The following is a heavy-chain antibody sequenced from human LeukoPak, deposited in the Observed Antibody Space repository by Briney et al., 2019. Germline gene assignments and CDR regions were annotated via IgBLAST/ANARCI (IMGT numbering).Heavy chain of an antibody. CDR2: LYSAGST. J-gene: IGHJ4*02. Sequence: GGSLRLSCAASGFTVSSNYMSGVRQAPGQGLEGVSILYSAGSTYYADSVRGRFTIARDSSKNTVFLQMNSMRAEDTAVYYCASGGMGARKYYSDPFHYWGQGTLVTVSS. D-gene: IGHD3-10*01. CDR1: GFTVSSNY. V-gene: IGHV3-53*01. CDR3: ASGGMGARKYYSDPFHY.